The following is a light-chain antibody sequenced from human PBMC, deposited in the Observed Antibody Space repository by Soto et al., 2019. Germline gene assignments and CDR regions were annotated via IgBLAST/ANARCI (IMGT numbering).Light chain of an antibody. CDR3: GLYTRSSTVV. Sequence: QSALTQPASVSGSPGQSITIYCPGTSSDIGAYNYVSWYQQYPGKAPKLIIFDVSDRPSVVSSRFSGSKFGNAASLPISGLQAEDEADYYFGLYTRSSTVVPGGATKLTV. J-gene: IGLJ2*01. CDR1: SSDIGAYNY. V-gene: IGLV2-14*03. CDR2: DVS.